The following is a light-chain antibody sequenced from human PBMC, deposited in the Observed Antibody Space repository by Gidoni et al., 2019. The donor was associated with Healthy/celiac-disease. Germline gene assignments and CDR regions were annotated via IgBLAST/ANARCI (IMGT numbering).Light chain of an antibody. J-gene: IGKJ1*01. V-gene: IGKV3-15*01. CDR2: GAS. Sequence: EIVMPQSPATLSVSRGERATLPCRASQSVSSNLAWYQQKPGQAPRRLIYGASTRATGIPARFSGSGSGTEFTLTISSLQSEDFAVYYCQQCNNWPRTFGQGTKVEIK. CDR1: QSVSSN. CDR3: QQCNNWPRT.